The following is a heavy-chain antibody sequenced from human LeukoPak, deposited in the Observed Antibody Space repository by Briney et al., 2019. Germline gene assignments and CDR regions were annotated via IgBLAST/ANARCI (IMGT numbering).Heavy chain of an antibody. CDR2: ISSSSNTI. J-gene: IGHJ4*02. CDR1: GFTFSSYS. V-gene: IGHV3-48*01. Sequence: GGSLRLSCAASGFTFSSYSMNWVRQAPGKGLEGVSYISSSSNTIYYADSVKGRFTISRDNAKNSLYLQMNTLRAEDTAVYYCARGYSKHFDYWGQGTLVTVSS. CDR3: ARGYSKHFDY. D-gene: IGHD4-11*01.